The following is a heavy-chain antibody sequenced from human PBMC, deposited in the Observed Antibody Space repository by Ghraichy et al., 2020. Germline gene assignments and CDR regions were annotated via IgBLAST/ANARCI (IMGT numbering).Heavy chain of an antibody. CDR3: TNLAKQWLVSY. V-gene: IGHV3-23*01. D-gene: IGHD6-19*01. CDR2: FSGSGGGT. Sequence: GESLNISCAASGFTFSSYALSWVRQAPGKGLEWVSTFSGSGGGTYYADSVKGRFTISRDNSKNTLYLQMNSLRAEDTAVYYCTNLAKQWLVSYWGQGTLVTVSS. J-gene: IGHJ4*02. CDR1: GFTFSSYA.